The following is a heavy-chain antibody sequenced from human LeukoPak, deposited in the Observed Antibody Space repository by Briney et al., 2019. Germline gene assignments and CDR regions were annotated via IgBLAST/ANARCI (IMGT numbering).Heavy chain of an antibody. Sequence: SETLSLTCTVSGGSISSYYWSWIRQPPGKGLEWIGYIYNSGSTNYNPSLKSRVTISVDTSKNQFSLKLSSVTAADTAVYYCARVGSGTFDYWGQGTLVTVSS. CDR2: IYNSGST. CDR1: GGSISSYY. D-gene: IGHD3-10*01. V-gene: IGHV4-59*01. J-gene: IGHJ4*02. CDR3: ARVGSGTFDY.